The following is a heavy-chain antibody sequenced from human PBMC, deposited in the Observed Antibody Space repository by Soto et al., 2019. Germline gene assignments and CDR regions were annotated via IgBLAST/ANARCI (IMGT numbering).Heavy chain of an antibody. CDR3: ALSIVVVSDWYFDL. CDR1: GFSLSTSGVG. Sequence: QITLKESGPTLVKPTQTLTLTCTFSGFSLSTSGVGVGWIRQPPGKALEWLALIYWDDDKRYSPSLKSRLTITKDTSKNQVVLTMTSMDPVDTATYYCALSIVVVSDWYFDLWGRGTLVTVSS. J-gene: IGHJ2*01. CDR2: IYWDDDK. V-gene: IGHV2-5*02. D-gene: IGHD3-22*01.